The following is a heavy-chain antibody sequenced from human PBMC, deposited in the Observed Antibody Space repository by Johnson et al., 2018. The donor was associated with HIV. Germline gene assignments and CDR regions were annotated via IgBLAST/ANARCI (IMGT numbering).Heavy chain of an antibody. Sequence: QVQLVESGGGVVQPGRSLRLSCAASGFTFSSYAMHWVRQAPGKGLEWVAVISYDGSNKYYADSVKGRFTISRDNSKNTLYLQINSLRAEDTAVYYCVWGWDAFDILGQGTMVTVSS. D-gene: IGHD7-27*01. J-gene: IGHJ3*02. CDR1: GFTFSSYA. V-gene: IGHV3-30*04. CDR3: VWGWDAFDI. CDR2: ISYDGSNK.